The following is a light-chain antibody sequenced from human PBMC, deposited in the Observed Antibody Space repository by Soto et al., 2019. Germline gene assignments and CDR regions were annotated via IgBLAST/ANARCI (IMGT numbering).Light chain of an antibody. Sequence: DIRMTQSPSSVSPSVGVRVTITCRASQDIRSWSTWYQQKPGKAPKHLIYAASTLQSGVPSRFSGSGSGTDFTLTINSLQPEDFATYYCQQANAFPRTFGQGPKLEIK. CDR2: AAS. V-gene: IGKV1-12*01. CDR1: QDIRSW. CDR3: QQANAFPRT. J-gene: IGKJ2*02.